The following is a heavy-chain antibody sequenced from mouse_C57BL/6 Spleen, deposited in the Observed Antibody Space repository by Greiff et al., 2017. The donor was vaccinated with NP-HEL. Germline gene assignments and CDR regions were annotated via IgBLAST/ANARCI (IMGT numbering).Heavy chain of an antibody. D-gene: IGHD2-4*01. Sequence: EVQLQQSGPELVKPGASVKIPCKASGYTFTDYNMDWVKQSHGKSLEWIGDINPNNGGTIYNQKFKGKATLTVDKSSSTAYMELRSLTSEDTAVYYCARMGDYGYAMDYWGQRTSVTVSS. CDR2: INPNNGGT. V-gene: IGHV1-18*01. CDR3: ARMGDYGYAMDY. CDR1: GYTFTDYN. J-gene: IGHJ4*01.